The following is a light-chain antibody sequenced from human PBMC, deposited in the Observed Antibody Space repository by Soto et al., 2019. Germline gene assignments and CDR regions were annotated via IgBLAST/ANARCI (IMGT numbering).Light chain of an antibody. Sequence: DIQMTQSPSSLSASVGDRVTITCRASQSISSYLNWYQQKPGQAPNLLIYAASSLQGGVPSRLSGSGSVTDFTLAISSLQPEDFAIYYCQQSYNTPRTFGQGTKVEI. CDR2: AAS. J-gene: IGKJ1*01. CDR1: QSISSY. CDR3: QQSYNTPRT. V-gene: IGKV1-39*01.